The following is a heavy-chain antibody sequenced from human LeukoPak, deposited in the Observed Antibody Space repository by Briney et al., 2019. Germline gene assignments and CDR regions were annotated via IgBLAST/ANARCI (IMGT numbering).Heavy chain of an antibody. CDR2: ISGGGVNT. J-gene: IGHJ4*02. CDR1: GFTFSSYA. V-gene: IGHV3-23*01. D-gene: IGHD4-11*01. CDR3: AKDLYSNYGPADY. Sequence: GGSLRLSCAASGFTFSSYAMSWVRQAPGKGLEWVSTISGGGVNTHYADSVGGRFTISRDNSKNTLFLQMNSLRDEDTAVYYCAKDLYSNYGPADYWGQGNLVTVSS.